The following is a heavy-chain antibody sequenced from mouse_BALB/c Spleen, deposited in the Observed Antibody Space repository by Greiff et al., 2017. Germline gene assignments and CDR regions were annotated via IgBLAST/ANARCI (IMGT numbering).Heavy chain of an antibody. CDR2: ISSGSSTI. D-gene: IGHD1-2*01. Sequence: EVKLVESGGGLVQPGGSRKLSCAASGFTFSSFGMHWVRQAPEKGLEWVAYISSGSSTIYYADTVKGRFTISRDNPKNTLFLQMSSLRSEDTAMYYCARRGITTGGGAMDYWGQGTSVTVSS. V-gene: IGHV5-17*02. J-gene: IGHJ4*01. CDR3: ARRGITTGGGAMDY. CDR1: GFTFSSFG.